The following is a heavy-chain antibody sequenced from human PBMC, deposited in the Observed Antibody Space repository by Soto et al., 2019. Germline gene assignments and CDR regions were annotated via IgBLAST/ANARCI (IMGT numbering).Heavy chain of an antibody. J-gene: IGHJ6*02. Sequence: SETLSLTCTVSGGSISSYYWSWIRQPPGKGLEWIGYIYYSGSTNYNPSLKSRVTISVDTSKNQFSLKLSSVTAADTAVYYCARGPLAAAGYYYHYGMDVWGPGTTVTVSS. CDR3: ARGPLAAAGYYYHYGMDV. CDR2: IYYSGST. CDR1: GGSISSYY. D-gene: IGHD6-13*01. V-gene: IGHV4-59*01.